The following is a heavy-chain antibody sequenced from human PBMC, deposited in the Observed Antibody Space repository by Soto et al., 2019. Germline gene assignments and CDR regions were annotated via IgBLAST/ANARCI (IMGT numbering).Heavy chain of an antibody. CDR3: ARVQPGTIDY. V-gene: IGHV4-59*01. CDR2: IYYSGST. Sequence: PSETLSLTCTVSGGSISSYNWSWLRQPPGKGLEWIGYIYYSGSTNYNPSLKSRVTISVDTSKNQFSLKLSSVTAADTAVYYCARVQPGTIDYWGQGXLVTVS. D-gene: IGHD1-1*01. J-gene: IGHJ4*02. CDR1: GGSISSYN.